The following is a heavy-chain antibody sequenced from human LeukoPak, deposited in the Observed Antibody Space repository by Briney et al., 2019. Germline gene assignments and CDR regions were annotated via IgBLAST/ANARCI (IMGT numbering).Heavy chain of an antibody. CDR3: ARPYSSGWYGVFNY. D-gene: IGHD6-19*01. CDR2: MKQDGNEE. V-gene: IGHV3-7*05. CDR1: GFTFSTYW. Sequence: GGSLRLSCAVSGFTFSTYWMSWVRQAPGKGLEWVANMKQDGNEEYYVDSVRGRFTISRDNAKNSLYLQMNSLRAEDTAVYYCARPYSSGWYGVFNYWGQGTLVTVSS. J-gene: IGHJ4*02.